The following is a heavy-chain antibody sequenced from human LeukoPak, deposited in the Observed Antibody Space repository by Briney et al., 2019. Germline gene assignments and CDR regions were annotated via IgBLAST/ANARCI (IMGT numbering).Heavy chain of an antibody. CDR3: ARVGLFLLDY. Sequence: PSETLSLTCAVYGGSFSGYYWSWIRQHPGKGLEWIGEINHSGNTNYNPSLKSRVTISVDTSKNQFSLKLSSVTAADTAVYYCARVGLFLLDYWGQGTLVTVFS. D-gene: IGHD3-22*01. J-gene: IGHJ4*02. V-gene: IGHV4-34*01. CDR2: INHSGNT. CDR1: GGSFSGYY.